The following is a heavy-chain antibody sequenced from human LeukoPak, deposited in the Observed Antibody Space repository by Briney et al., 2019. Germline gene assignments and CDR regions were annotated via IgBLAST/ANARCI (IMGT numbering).Heavy chain of an antibody. V-gene: IGHV4-61*02. CDR1: GGSISSGSYY. J-gene: IGHJ4*02. CDR3: AREWFLPDY. CDR2: IYTSGSP. D-gene: IGHD3-10*01. Sequence: SQPLSLTCTVSGGSISSGSYYWSWIRQPAGKGLEWIGRIYTSGSPNYNPSLKSRVTISVDTSKNQFSLKLSSVTAADTAVYYCAREWFLPDYWGQGTLVTVSS.